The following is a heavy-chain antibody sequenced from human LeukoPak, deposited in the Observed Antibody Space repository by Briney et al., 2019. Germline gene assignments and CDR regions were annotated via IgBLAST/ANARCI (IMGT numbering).Heavy chain of an antibody. CDR2: TVGGGDGT. V-gene: IGHV3-23*01. CDR3: AKDGGLWVSAHWGDS. J-gene: IGHJ4*02. CDR1: GFTFSSTS. D-gene: IGHD7-27*01. Sequence: GGSLRLSCAASGFTFSSTSMSWVRQAPGKGLEWVAVTVGGGDGTYYADSVKGRFTISRDNSNNTPYLQMNSLRAEDTAVYYCAKDGGLWVSAHWGDSWGRGTLVTVSS.